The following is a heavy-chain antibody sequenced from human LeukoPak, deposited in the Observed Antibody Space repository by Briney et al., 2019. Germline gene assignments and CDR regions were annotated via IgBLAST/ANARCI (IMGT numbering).Heavy chain of an antibody. J-gene: IGHJ5*02. CDR2: IYYSGST. CDR1: GGSISSSSYY. V-gene: IGHV4-39*01. D-gene: IGHD3-10*01. CDR3: ARLYGSGSYYPPNWFDP. Sequence: SETLSLTCTVSGGSISSSSYYWGWIRQPPGKGLEWIGSIYYSGSTYYNPSLKSRVTISVDTSKNQFSLKLSSVTAADTAVYYCARLYGSGSYYPPNWFDPWGQGTLVTVSS.